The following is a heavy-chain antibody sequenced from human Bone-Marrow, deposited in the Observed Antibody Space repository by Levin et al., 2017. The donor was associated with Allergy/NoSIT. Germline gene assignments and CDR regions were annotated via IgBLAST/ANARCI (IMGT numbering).Heavy chain of an antibody. CDR2: INHSGST. D-gene: IGHD3-22*01. Sequence: SETLSLTCAVYGGSFSGYYWSWIRQPPGKGLEWIGEINHSGSTNYNPSLKSRVTISVDTSKNQFSLKLSSVTAADTAVYYCARGGGITMIVAYYFDYWGQGTLVTVSS. CDR3: ARGGGITMIVAYYFDY. J-gene: IGHJ4*02. V-gene: IGHV4-34*01. CDR1: GGSFSGYY.